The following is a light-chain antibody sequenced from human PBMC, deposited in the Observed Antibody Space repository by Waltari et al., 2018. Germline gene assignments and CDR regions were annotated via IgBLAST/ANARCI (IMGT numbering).Light chain of an antibody. V-gene: IGLV1-47*01. Sequence: DLQRSATAPKRLIYENDQRRAGVPKRFSGSKSGASASLARSGLRSDDEANYYCAAWDDSLSVELGGGTKLTVL. CDR3: AAWDDSLSVE. J-gene: IGLJ2*01. CDR2: END.